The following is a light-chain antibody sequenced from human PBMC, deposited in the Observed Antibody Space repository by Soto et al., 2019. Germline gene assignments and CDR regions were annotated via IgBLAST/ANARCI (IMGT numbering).Light chain of an antibody. J-gene: IGLJ2*01. Sequence: QSVLTQPPSVSAAPGQKVTISCSGXSSNIGNNYVSWYQQLPGTAPKLLIYDNNKRPSGIPDRFSGSKSGTSATLGITGLQTGDEADYYCGTWDGSLSAVVFGGGTKVTVL. CDR2: DNN. CDR3: GTWDGSLSAVV. CDR1: SSNIGNNY. V-gene: IGLV1-51*01.